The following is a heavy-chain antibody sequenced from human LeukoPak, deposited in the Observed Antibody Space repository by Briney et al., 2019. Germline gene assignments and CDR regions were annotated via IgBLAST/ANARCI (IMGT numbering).Heavy chain of an antibody. CDR1: GFTFSSYA. J-gene: IGHJ4*02. V-gene: IGHV3-30*04. D-gene: IGHD6-13*01. CDR2: ISYGGSNK. CDR3: ARDPYSSSWLDY. Sequence: GGSLRLSCAASGFTFSSYAMHWVRQAPGKGLERVAVISYGGSNKYYADSVKGRFTISRDNSKNTLYLQMNSRRAEDTAVYYCARDPYSSSWLDYWGQGTLVTVSS.